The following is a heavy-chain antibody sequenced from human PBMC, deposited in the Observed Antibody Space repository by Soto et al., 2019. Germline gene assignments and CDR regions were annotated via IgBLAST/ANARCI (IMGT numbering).Heavy chain of an antibody. CDR1: GGAFSSYA. CDR2: IIPIFGTA. V-gene: IGHV1-69*12. Sequence: QVQLVQSGAEVKKPGSTVKVSCKASGGAFSSYAISWERQAPGQGLEWMGGIIPIFGTANYAQKFQGRVTITADESTSTAYMELSSLRSEDTAVYYCARHVPAAGYYYGMDVWGQGTTVTVSS. CDR3: ARHVPAAGYYYGMDV. D-gene: IGHD2-2*01. J-gene: IGHJ6*02.